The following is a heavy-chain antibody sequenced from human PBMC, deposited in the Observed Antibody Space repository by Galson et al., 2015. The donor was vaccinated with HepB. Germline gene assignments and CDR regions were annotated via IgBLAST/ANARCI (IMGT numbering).Heavy chain of an antibody. D-gene: IGHD4/OR15-4a*01. CDR2: VFPDSSDT. CDR3: ARHALDHGGQFDS. J-gene: IGHJ4*02. V-gene: IGHV5-51*01. CDR1: RYSFNNYW. Sequence: QSGAEVKKPGQSLKISCKGSRYSFNNYWIAWVRQMPGKGLEWMGVVFPDSSDTRYSPSFQGQVTISADKSISTAYLRWSSLKASDTAIYYCARHALDHGGQFDSWGQGTLVTVSS.